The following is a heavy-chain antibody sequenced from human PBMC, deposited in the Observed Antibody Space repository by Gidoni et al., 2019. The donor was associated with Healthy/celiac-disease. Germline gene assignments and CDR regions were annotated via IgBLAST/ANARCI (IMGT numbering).Heavy chain of an antibody. CDR2: ISSSSSTI. V-gene: IGHV3-48*02. Sequence: EVQLVESGGGLVQPGGSLRLSCAASGFTFSSYSMNWVRQAPGKGLEWVSYISSSSSTIYYADSVKGRFTISRDNAKNSLYLQMNSLRDEDTAVYYCAREPNYGDYLGTLDYWGQGTLVTVSS. CDR1: GFTFSSYS. D-gene: IGHD4-17*01. J-gene: IGHJ4*02. CDR3: AREPNYGDYLGTLDY.